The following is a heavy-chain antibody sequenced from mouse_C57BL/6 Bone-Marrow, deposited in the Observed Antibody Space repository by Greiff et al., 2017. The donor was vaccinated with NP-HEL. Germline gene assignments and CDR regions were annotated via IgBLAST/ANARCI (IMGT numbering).Heavy chain of an antibody. V-gene: IGHV1-74*01. J-gene: IGHJ1*03. CDR2: SHPSDSDT. CDR3: ALLASIYDGYYDWYFDV. D-gene: IGHD2-3*01. Sequence: VQLQQSGAELVKPGASVKVSCKASGYTFTSYWMHWVKQRPGQGLEWIGRSHPSDSDTNYNQKFKGKATLTVDKSSSTAYMQLSSLTSEDSAVYYCALLASIYDGYYDWYFDVWGTGTTVTVSS. CDR1: GYTFTSYW.